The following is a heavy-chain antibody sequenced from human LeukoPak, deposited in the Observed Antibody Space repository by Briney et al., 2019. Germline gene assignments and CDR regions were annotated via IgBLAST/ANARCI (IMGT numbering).Heavy chain of an antibody. CDR1: GGSISSYY. D-gene: IGHD5-18*01. CDR2: IYYSGTT. V-gene: IGHV4-59*01. Sequence: PSETLSLTCTVAGGSISSYYWSWIRQPPGKGLEYIGFIYYSGTTKYNPSLKSRATISVDTSKNQFSLKLNSLTAADTAVYYCARVGYSFGNDYWGQGTLVTVSS. J-gene: IGHJ4*02. CDR3: ARVGYSFGNDY.